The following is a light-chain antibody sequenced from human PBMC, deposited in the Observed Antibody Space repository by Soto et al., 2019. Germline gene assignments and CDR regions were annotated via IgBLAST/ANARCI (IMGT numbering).Light chain of an antibody. CDR2: DVS. CDR3: SSYTSCSPGNVV. J-gene: IGLJ2*01. Sequence: QSALTQPASVSGSPGQSITISCTGTSSDVGGYNYVSWYQQHPGKAPKLMIYDVSNRPSGVSNRFSGSKSGNTASMTISGLQAEVEADYYCSSYTSCSPGNVVFGGGTKLTVL. V-gene: IGLV2-14*01. CDR1: SSDVGGYNY.